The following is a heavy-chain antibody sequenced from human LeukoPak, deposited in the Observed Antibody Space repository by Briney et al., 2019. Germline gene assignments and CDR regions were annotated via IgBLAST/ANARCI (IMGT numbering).Heavy chain of an antibody. CDR2: MNPNSGNT. D-gene: IGHD2-2*01. CDR3: AIGHIVVVPAAIDNWFDP. J-gene: IGHJ5*02. V-gene: IGHV1-8*01. Sequence: GASVKVSCKASGYTFTSYDINWVRQATGQGLEWMGWMNPNSGNTGYAQKFQGRVTMTRNTSISTAYMELSSLRSEDTAVYYCAIGHIVVVPAAIDNWFDPWGQGTLVTVSS. CDR1: GYTFTSYD.